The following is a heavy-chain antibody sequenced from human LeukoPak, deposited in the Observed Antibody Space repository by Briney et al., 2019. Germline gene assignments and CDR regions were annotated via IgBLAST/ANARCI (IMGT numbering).Heavy chain of an antibody. CDR1: GGSISSYY. CDR2: IYYSGST. D-gene: IGHD4-11*01. J-gene: IGHJ5*02. V-gene: IGHV4-59*08. Sequence: SETLSLTCTVSGGSISSYYWSWIRQPPGKGLEWIGYIYYSGSTNYNPSLKSRVTISVDTSKNQFSLKLSSVTAADTAVYYCARLNYSNQTFGPWGRGTLVTVSS. CDR3: ARLNYSNQTFGP.